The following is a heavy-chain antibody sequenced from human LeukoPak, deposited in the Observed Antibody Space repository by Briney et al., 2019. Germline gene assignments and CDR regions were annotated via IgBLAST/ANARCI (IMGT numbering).Heavy chain of an antibody. J-gene: IGHJ4*02. CDR1: GFTFSSHS. CDR3: ARCSEFGPCY. CDR2: ISSSSSYI. D-gene: IGHD3-10*02. Sequence: GGSLRLSCAASGFTFSSHSMNWVRQAPGKGLEWVSSISSSSSYIYYADSVKGRFTISRDNAKNSLYLQMNSLRAEDTAVYYCARCSEFGPCYWGQGTLVTVSS. V-gene: IGHV3-21*01.